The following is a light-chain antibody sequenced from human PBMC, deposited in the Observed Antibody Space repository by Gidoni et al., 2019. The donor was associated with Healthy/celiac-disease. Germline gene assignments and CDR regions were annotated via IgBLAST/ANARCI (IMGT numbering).Light chain of an antibody. CDR3: QQYGSSPLT. CDR2: GAS. Sequence: EIVLPQSPGTLSLSPGERATLSCRASQSVSSSYLAWYQQKPGQAPRLLIYGASSRATGIPDRFSGSGSGTDFTLTIIRLEPEDFAVYYCQQYGSSPLTFGGXTKVEIK. CDR1: QSVSSSY. J-gene: IGKJ4*01. V-gene: IGKV3-20*01.